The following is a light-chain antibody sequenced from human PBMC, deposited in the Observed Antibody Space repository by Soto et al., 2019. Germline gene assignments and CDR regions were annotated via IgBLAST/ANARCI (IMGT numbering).Light chain of an antibody. CDR2: AAS. CDR1: QGIGSW. J-gene: IGKJ5*01. V-gene: IGKV1-12*01. CDR3: QQADSFPIT. Sequence: DIQMTQSPSSVSASVGDRVTITCRASQGIGSWLAWYQQKPGKAPKLLIYAASSLQSGVPLRFSGSGSGTDFTLTVRSLQREDFATYYCQQADSFPITFGQGTRLEIK.